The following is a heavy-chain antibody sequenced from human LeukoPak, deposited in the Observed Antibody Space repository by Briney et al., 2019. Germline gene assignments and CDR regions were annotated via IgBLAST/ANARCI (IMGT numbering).Heavy chain of an antibody. J-gene: IGHJ4*02. Sequence: GGSLRLSCAASGFSFSIYFMNWVRQAPGKRLEWVSSISRTSEYIHYADSVRGQFAISRDNAKNSVYLQMNSLRAEDTAVYFCAGGGDFDYWGQGILVTVSA. V-gene: IGHV3-21*01. CDR1: GFSFSIYF. D-gene: IGHD3-16*01. CDR3: AGGGDFDY. CDR2: ISRTSEYI.